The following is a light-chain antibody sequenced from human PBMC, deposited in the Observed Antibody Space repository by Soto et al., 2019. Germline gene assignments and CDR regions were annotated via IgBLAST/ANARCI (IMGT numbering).Light chain of an antibody. CDR1: SSDVGDYSY. J-gene: IGLJ2*01. V-gene: IGLV2-14*01. Sequence: QSALTQPASVSGSPGQSITISCTGASSDVGDYSYVSWYQHHPGQAPELLIYAVSNRPSGVSHRFSGSKSGNTASLTISGLQAEDEADYYCCSYTSISPGVLFGGWTKLAVL. CDR2: AVS. CDR3: CSYTSISPGVL.